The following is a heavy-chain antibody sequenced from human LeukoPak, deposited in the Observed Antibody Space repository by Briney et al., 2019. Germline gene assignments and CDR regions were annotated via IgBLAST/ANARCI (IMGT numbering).Heavy chain of an antibody. V-gene: IGHV4-59*01. J-gene: IGHJ4*02. CDR1: GGSISSYY. Sequence: PSETLSLTCTVSGGSISSYYWSWIRQPPGKGLEWIGYIYYSGSTNYNPSLKSRVTISADTSKNQFSLKVSSVTAADTAVYYCARYVVVTAYFDYWGQGTLVTVSS. CDR2: IYYSGST. D-gene: IGHD2-21*02. CDR3: ARYVVVTAYFDY.